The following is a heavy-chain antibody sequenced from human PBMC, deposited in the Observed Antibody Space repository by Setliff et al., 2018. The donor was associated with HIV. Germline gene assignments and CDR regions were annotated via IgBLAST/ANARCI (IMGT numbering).Heavy chain of an antibody. CDR2: LIPIYATS. CDR3: TGQTYYYGSGRYFPPDY. D-gene: IGHD3-10*01. CDR1: GGTFSSYA. Sequence: GASVKVSCKASGGTFSSYAISWVRQAPGQGLEWMGGLIPIYATSDYEQKLQGRGTISTDESARTAYMELSSLRSEDTAVYYCTGQTYYYGSGRYFPPDYWGQGTLVTVSS. V-gene: IGHV1-69*05. J-gene: IGHJ4*02.